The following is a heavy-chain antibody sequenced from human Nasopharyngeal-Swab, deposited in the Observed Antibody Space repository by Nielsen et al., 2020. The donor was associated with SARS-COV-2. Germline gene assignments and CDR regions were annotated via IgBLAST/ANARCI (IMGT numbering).Heavy chain of an antibody. CDR2: INAGNGNT. Sequence: ASVKVSCKASGYTFTSCAMHWVRQAPGQRLEWMGWINAGNGNTKYSQKFQGRVTITRDMSTSTAYMELSSLRPEDTAVYYCAGGYCSGGSCYPPEGYWGQGTLVTVSS. V-gene: IGHV1-3*01. CDR3: AGGYCSGGSCYPPEGY. D-gene: IGHD2-15*01. J-gene: IGHJ4*02. CDR1: GYTFTSCA.